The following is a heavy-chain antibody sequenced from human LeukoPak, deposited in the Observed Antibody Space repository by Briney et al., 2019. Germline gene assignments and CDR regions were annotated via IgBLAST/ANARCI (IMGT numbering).Heavy chain of an antibody. D-gene: IGHD6-13*01. CDR1: GGSFSSSSYY. J-gene: IGHJ5*02. Sequence: PSETLSLTCTVSGGSFSSSSYYWGWIRQPPGKGLEWIGNIYYSGNTYYNPSLKSRVTISVDTSKNQFSLKLSSVTAADTAVYYCAREQQLGLNWFDPWGQGTLVTVSS. V-gene: IGHV4-39*07. CDR3: AREQQLGLNWFDP. CDR2: IYYSGNT.